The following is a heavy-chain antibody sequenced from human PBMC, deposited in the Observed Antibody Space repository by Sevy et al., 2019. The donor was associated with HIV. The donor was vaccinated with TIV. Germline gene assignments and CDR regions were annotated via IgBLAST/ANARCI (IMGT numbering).Heavy chain of an antibody. CDR2: INPKTGGT. Sequence: ASVKVSCKAPGYTFTGYYVHWLRQAPGQGLEWMGWINPKTGGTYFAKKFQDRVTMTTGTSITTAYMELSGLRFDDTAVYYCARMGDYFDTSGYYPLKYWGQGTLVTVSS. CDR1: GYTFTGYY. J-gene: IGHJ4*02. V-gene: IGHV1-2*02. CDR3: ARMGDYFDTSGYYPLKY. D-gene: IGHD3-22*01.